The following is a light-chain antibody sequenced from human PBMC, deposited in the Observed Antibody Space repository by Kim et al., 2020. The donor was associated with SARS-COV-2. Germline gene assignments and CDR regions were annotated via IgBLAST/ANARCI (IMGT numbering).Light chain of an antibody. Sequence: GRSVPFSCTGTGSDVGGYNVVSWYPQTPGTAPKLMIYEVTNRPSGVPDRFSGSKSGNTASLTISGLQAEDEAVYYCSSFTTSSTYVFGGGTQLTVL. CDR1: GSDVGGYNV. J-gene: IGLJ3*02. CDR2: EVT. CDR3: SSFTTSSTYV. V-gene: IGLV2-18*02.